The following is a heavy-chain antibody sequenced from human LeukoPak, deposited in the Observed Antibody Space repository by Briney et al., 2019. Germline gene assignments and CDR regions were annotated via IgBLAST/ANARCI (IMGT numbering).Heavy chain of an antibody. V-gene: IGHV3-7*01. CDR3: ARDARYYDFWSGYWEP. CDR1: GFTFSSYW. D-gene: IGHD3-3*01. Sequence: GGSLRLSCAASGFTFSSYWMSWVRQAPGKGLEWVANIKQDGSEKYYVDSVKGRFTISRDNAKNSLYLQMNSLRAEDTAVYYCARDARYYDFWSGYWEPWGQGTLVTVSS. CDR2: IKQDGSEK. J-gene: IGHJ5*02.